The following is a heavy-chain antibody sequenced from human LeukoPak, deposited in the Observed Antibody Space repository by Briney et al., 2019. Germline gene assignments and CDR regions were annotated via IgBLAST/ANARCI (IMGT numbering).Heavy chain of an antibody. V-gene: IGHV4-38-2*02. Sequence: SETLSLTCTVSGYSISSGYYWGWVRQSPGKGLEWIGSIYHSGSTYYNPSLKSRVTISLDTSKNQFSLKLSSVTAADTAVYYCAGKYYYDSSGYFYVDYWGQGSLVTVSS. D-gene: IGHD3-22*01. CDR2: IYHSGST. CDR1: GYSISSGYY. CDR3: AGKYYYDSSGYFYVDY. J-gene: IGHJ4*02.